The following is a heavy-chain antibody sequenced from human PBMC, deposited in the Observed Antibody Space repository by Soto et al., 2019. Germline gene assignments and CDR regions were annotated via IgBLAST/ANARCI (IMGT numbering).Heavy chain of an antibody. CDR2: ISYDGSHK. Sequence: QVQLVESGGGVVQPGRSLRLSCAASGFTFSNYALHWVCQAPGKGLEWVAAISYDGSHKYYAESVKGRFTISRDNSKDTLYLQMNSLRTDDTALFYCARDRTLNYGDFAYWGQGTLVTVSS. J-gene: IGHJ4*02. CDR1: GFTFSNYA. D-gene: IGHD4-17*01. V-gene: IGHV3-30-3*01. CDR3: ARDRTLNYGDFAY.